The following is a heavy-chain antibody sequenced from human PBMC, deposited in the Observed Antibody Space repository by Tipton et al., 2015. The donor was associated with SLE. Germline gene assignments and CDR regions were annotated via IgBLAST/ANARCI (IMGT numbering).Heavy chain of an antibody. Sequence: SLRLSCAASGITFSRYWMSWVRQAPGKGLEWVANIKQDGSEKYYVDSVKGRFTISRDNAKNALYLQMSSLTAEDTAMYFCARETTSGAFDIWGQGTLVTVSS. CDR2: IKQDGSEK. V-gene: IGHV3-7*01. J-gene: IGHJ3*02. CDR1: GITFSRYW. D-gene: IGHD4-11*01. CDR3: ARETTSGAFDI.